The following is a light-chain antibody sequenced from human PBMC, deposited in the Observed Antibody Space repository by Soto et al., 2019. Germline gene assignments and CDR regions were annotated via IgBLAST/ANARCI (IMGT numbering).Light chain of an antibody. Sequence: EVVLTQSPAPLSLSPGERATLSCRASQSISSYVAWYQQKPGQAPRLLVYAASNRATGIPARFSGSGSGTDFTLTISSLEPEDFAVYFCQQRDTWPLTFGGGTKVEIK. J-gene: IGKJ4*01. V-gene: IGKV3-11*01. CDR1: QSISSY. CDR2: AAS. CDR3: QQRDTWPLT.